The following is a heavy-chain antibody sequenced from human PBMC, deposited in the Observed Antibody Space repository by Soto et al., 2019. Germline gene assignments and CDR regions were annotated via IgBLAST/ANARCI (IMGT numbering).Heavy chain of an antibody. CDR1: GYTFTSYG. D-gene: IGHD6-6*01. Sequence: QVQLVQSGAEVKKPGASVKVSCKASGYTFTSYGISWVRQAPGQGLERMGWISAYNGNTNYAQKLQGRVTMTTDTPTSKAYMELRSVRSDDTAVYYCARDSCSSAGYYGMDVWGQGTTVTVSS. V-gene: IGHV1-18*04. J-gene: IGHJ6*02. CDR3: ARDSCSSAGYYGMDV. CDR2: ISAYNGNT.